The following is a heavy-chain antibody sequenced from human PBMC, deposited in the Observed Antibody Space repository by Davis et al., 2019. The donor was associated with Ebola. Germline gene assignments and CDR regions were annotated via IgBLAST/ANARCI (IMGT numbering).Heavy chain of an antibody. D-gene: IGHD4-17*01. V-gene: IGHV5-51*01. J-gene: IGHJ6*02. Sequence: GESLKISCKGSGYTFTTYWIGWVRHMPGKGVEWMGLIYTGYSDTRYSPSFQGQVTISADKSISTAYLQWSSLKASDTAMYYCARHITVTTRYYYYYYGMNVWGQGTTVTVSS. CDR1: GYTFTTYW. CDR3: ARHITVTTRYYYYYYGMNV. CDR2: IYTGYSDT.